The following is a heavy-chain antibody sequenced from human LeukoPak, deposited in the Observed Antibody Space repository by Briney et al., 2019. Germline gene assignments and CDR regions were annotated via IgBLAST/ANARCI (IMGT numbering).Heavy chain of an antibody. V-gene: IGHV4-59*08. J-gene: IGHJ6*02. CDR3: ARQGSGSYSKVYYYYGMDV. CDR1: GGSISSYY. Sequence: PSETLSLTCTVSGGSISSYYWSWIRQPPGQGLEWIGYIYYSGSTNHNPSLNSRVTISVDTSKNQFSLKLSSVTAADTAVYYCARQGSGSYSKVYYYYGMDVWGQGTTVTVSS. CDR2: IYYSGST. D-gene: IGHD3-10*01.